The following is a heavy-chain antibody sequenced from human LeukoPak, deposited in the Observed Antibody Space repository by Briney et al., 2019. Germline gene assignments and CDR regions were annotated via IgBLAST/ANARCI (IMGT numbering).Heavy chain of an antibody. CDR1: GYSFFSNYW. CDR3: ARASRDGYNQNFDY. V-gene: IGHV5-51*01. CDR2: LYPGDSDS. J-gene: IGHJ4*02. D-gene: IGHD5-24*01. Sequence: GESLKISCKAYGYSFFSNYWIAWVRQMPGKGLEWMGILYPGDSDSRYSPSFQGQVTISADRSISTAYLHWSNLNVSDTAMYYCARASRDGYNQNFDYWGQGTLVTVSS.